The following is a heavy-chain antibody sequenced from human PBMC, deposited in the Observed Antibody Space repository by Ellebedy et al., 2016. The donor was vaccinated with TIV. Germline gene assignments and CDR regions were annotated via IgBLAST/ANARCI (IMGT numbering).Heavy chain of an antibody. J-gene: IGHJ4*02. CDR2: ISSSSNYI. CDR1: GFTFSNYN. Sequence: PGGSLRLSCAASGFTFSNYNMNWVRQAPGKGLEWVSSISSSSNYIYYADSARGRFTISRDNVKNSLYLQMNSLRADDTAVYYCAKGSNYGDYVLDYWGQGTLVTVSS. V-gene: IGHV3-21*01. D-gene: IGHD4-17*01. CDR3: AKGSNYGDYVLDY.